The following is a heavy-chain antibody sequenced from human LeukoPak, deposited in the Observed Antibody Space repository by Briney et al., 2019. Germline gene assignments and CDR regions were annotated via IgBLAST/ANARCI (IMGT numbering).Heavy chain of an antibody. CDR3: ARERQQLVFRGIGWFDP. D-gene: IGHD6-13*01. CDR2: INHSGST. Sequence: KPSETLSLTCAVYGGSFSGYYWSWIRQPPGKGLEWIGEINHSGSTNYNPSLKSRVIISVDTSKNQFSLKLSSVTAADTAVYYCARERQQLVFRGIGWFDPWGQGTLVTVSS. J-gene: IGHJ5*02. CDR1: GGSFSGYY. V-gene: IGHV4-34*01.